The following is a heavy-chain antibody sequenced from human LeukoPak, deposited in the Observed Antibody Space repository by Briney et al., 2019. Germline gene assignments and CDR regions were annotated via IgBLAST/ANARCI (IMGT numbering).Heavy chain of an antibody. J-gene: IGHJ6*02. CDR1: GYSFTSYW. V-gene: IGHV5-51*01. D-gene: IGHD2-2*02. CDR3: ARRGPCAIPYYYGMDV. CDR2: IYPGDSDT. Sequence: GESLKISCKGSGYSFTSYWIGWVRQMPGKGLEWMGIIYPGDSDTRYSPSFQGQVTISADKSISTAYLQWSSLKASDTAMYYCARRGPCAIPYYYGMDVWGQGTTVTVSS.